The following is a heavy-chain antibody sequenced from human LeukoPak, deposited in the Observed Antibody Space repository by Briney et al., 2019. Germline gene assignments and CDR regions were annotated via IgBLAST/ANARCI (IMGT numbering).Heavy chain of an antibody. J-gene: IGHJ4*02. Sequence: GGSLRLSCAASGFTFSSYWMSWVRQAPAKGLEWVANIKQDGSEKYYVDSVKGRFTISRDNAKNSLYLQMNSLRAEDTAVYYCARARNYYDSSGSIDYWGQGTLVTVSS. CDR3: ARARNYYDSSGSIDY. CDR1: GFTFSSYW. D-gene: IGHD3-22*01. V-gene: IGHV3-7*01. CDR2: IKQDGSEK.